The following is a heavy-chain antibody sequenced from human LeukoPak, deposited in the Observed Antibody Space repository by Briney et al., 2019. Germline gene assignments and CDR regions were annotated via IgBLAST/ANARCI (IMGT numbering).Heavy chain of an antibody. V-gene: IGHV4-34*01. CDR2: INHSGST. J-gene: IGHJ6*03. D-gene: IGHD4-23*01. CDR3: ARLVTFGYYYYYYYMDV. CDR1: GGSFSGYY. Sequence: SSETLSLTCAVYGGSFSGYYWSWIRQPPGKGLEWIGEINHSGSTNYNPSLKSRVTISVDTSKNQFSLKLSSVTAADTAVYYCARLVTFGYYYYYYYMDVWGKGTTVTISS.